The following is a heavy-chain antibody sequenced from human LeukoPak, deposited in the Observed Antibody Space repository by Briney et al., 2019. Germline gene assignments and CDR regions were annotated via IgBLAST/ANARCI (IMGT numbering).Heavy chain of an antibody. CDR2: IYYSGST. CDR3: ARGRSNYYYGMDV. D-gene: IGHD1-14*01. V-gene: IGHV4-59*11. J-gene: IGHJ6*02. Sequence: SETLSLTCTVSGGSISSHYWSWIRQPPGKGLEGIGYIYYSGSTNYNPSLKSRVTISVDTSKNQFSLKLSSVTAADTAVYYCARGRSNYYYGMDVWGQGTTVTVSS. CDR1: GGSISSHY.